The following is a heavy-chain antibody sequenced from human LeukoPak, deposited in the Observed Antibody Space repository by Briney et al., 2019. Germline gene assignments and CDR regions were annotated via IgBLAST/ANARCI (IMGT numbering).Heavy chain of an antibody. CDR3: ARDPYSSTWSYGMDV. CDR2: ISSSGNSI. D-gene: IGHD6-6*01. Sequence: GGSLRLSCAASGFTVISYEMNWVRQAPGKGLEWVSYISSSGNSIFYADSVKGRFTISRDNAKNSLFLQMNTLRAEDTAVYYCARDPYSSTWSYGMDVWGQGTTVTVSS. J-gene: IGHJ6*02. CDR1: GFTVISYE. V-gene: IGHV3-48*03.